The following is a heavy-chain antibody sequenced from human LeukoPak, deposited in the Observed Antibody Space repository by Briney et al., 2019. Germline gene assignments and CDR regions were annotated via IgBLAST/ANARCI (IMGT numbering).Heavy chain of an antibody. J-gene: IGHJ4*02. CDR2: INHSGST. Sequence: GSLRLSCAASGFTFSSYAMSWIRQPPGKGLEWIGEINHSGSTNYNPSLKSRVTISVDTSKNQFSLKLSSVTAADTAVYYCARTGDDSSGYCPFDYWGQGTLVTVSS. V-gene: IGHV4-34*01. CDR1: GFTFSSYA. D-gene: IGHD3-22*01. CDR3: ARTGDDSSGYCPFDY.